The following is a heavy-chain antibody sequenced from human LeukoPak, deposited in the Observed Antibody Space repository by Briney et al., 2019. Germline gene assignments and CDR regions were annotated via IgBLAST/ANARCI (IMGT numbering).Heavy chain of an antibody. V-gene: IGHV4-38-2*02. Sequence: SETLSLTCTVSGYSISSGYYWGWIRQPPGKGLEWIGSIYHSGSTYYNPSLKSRVTISVDTSKNQFSLKLSSVTAADTAVYYCARDPKFTGGGYDPLDYWGQGTLVTVSS. CDR3: ARDPKFTGGGYDPLDY. CDR1: GYSISSGYY. CDR2: IYHSGST. J-gene: IGHJ4*02. D-gene: IGHD5-12*01.